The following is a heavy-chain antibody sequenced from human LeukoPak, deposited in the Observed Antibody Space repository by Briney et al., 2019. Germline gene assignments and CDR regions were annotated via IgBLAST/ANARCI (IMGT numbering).Heavy chain of an antibody. Sequence: SESLSLTCAVYGGSFSGYYWSWIRRPPGKGLEWIGEINHSGSTNHNPSLKSRVTISVDTSKNQFSLKLSSVTAADTAVYYCARGRRAARPNYYFDYWGQGTLVTVSS. D-gene: IGHD6-6*01. CDR2: INHSGST. CDR3: ARGRRAARPNYYFDY. V-gene: IGHV4-34*01. CDR1: GGSFSGYY. J-gene: IGHJ4*02.